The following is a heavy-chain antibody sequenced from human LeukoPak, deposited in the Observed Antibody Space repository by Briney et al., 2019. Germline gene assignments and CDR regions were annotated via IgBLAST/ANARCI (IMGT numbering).Heavy chain of an antibody. D-gene: IGHD5-12*01. CDR2: IYTSGST. CDR3: ARDGWFRGDIVATIS. V-gene: IGHV4-4*07. J-gene: IGHJ4*02. Sequence: SETLSLTCTVSGGSISSYYWSWIRQPAGKGLEWIGRIYTSGSTNYNPSLKSRVTMSVDTSKNQFSLKLSSVTAADTAVYYCARDGWFRGDIVATISWGQGTLVTVSS. CDR1: GGSISSYY.